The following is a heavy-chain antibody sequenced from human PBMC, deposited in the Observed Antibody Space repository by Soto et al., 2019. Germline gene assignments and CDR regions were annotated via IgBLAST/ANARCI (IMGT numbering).Heavy chain of an antibody. CDR1: GFSLSTGGVG. J-gene: IGHJ4*02. V-gene: IGHV2-5*02. D-gene: IGHD6-19*01. CDR2: IYWDDDK. Sequence: QITLKESGPTLVKPTQTLTLTCTFSGFSLSTGGVGVGWIRQPPGKALEWLALIYWDDDKRYSPSLKSRLTITKDTSKNQVVLTMTNMDPVDTATYYCAHTPQWLVKVGLDYWGQGTLVTVSS. CDR3: AHTPQWLVKVGLDY.